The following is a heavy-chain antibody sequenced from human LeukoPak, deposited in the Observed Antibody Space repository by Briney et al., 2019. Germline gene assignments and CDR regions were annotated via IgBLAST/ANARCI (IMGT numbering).Heavy chain of an antibody. V-gene: IGHV1-2*02. CDR1: GYTFTSYY. Sequence: ASVKVSCKASGYTFTSYYLHWVRQAPGQGLEWMGWINPNSGFTNYAQKFQGRVTMTRDTSISTAYMELSRLRSDDTAVYYCARLADCSSSSCRSFDYWGQGTLVTVSS. J-gene: IGHJ4*02. CDR3: ARLADCSSSSCRSFDY. CDR2: INPNSGFT. D-gene: IGHD2-2*01.